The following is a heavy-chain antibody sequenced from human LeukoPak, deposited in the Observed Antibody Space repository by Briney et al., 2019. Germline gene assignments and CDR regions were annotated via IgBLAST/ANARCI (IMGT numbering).Heavy chain of an antibody. CDR3: ARDPDYYDSSGPGY. Sequence: GGSLRLSCVASGFTFSSYSMNWVRQAPGKGLEWVSSISSSSSYIYYADSVKGRFTISRDNAKNSLYLQMNSLRAEDTAVYYCARDPDYYDSSGPGYWGQGTLVTVSS. V-gene: IGHV3-21*01. D-gene: IGHD3-22*01. J-gene: IGHJ4*02. CDR1: GFTFSSYS. CDR2: ISSSSSYI.